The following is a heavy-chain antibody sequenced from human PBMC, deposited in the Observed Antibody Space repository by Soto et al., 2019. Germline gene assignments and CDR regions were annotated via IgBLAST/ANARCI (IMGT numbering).Heavy chain of an antibody. J-gene: IGHJ4*02. V-gene: IGHV4-61*08. Sequence: SETLSLTCAVSGGSISSGGYSWSWIRQPPGKGLEWIGYIYYSGSTNYNPSLKSRVTISVDTSKNQFSLKLSSVTAADTAVYYCARVHGRDGYKTTYYFDYWGQGTLVTVSS. CDR1: GGSISSGGYS. CDR2: IYYSGST. CDR3: ARVHGRDGYKTTYYFDY. D-gene: IGHD5-12*01.